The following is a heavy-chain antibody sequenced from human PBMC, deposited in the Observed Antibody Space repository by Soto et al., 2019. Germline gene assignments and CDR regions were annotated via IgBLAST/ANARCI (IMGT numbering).Heavy chain of an antibody. J-gene: IGHJ4*02. CDR3: AKDRGIGSYFDY. D-gene: IGHD1-26*01. V-gene: IGHV3-23*01. CDR1: GCTFSSYA. CDR2: ISGSGGST. Sequence: EVQLLESGGGLVQPGGSLRLSCAASGCTFSSYAMSWVRQAPGKGLEWGSAISGSGGSTYYADSVKGRFTISRDNSKNTLYLQMNSLRAEDTAVYYCAKDRGIGSYFDYWGQGTLVTVSS.